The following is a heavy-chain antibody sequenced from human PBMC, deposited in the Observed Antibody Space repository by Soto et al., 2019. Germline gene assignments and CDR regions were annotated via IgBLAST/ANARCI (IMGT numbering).Heavy chain of an antibody. Sequence: PSETLSLTCAVSGGSISRSNWWSWVRQPPRKGLEWIGEIYHSGSTNYNPSLKSRVTISVDKSKNQFSLKLSSVTAADTAVYYCARQPGHCDSTTCFGYYTVDVWGQGTTVTVSS. J-gene: IGHJ6*02. CDR1: GGSISRSNW. CDR3: ARQPGHCDSTTCFGYYTVDV. D-gene: IGHD2-2*01. CDR2: IYHSGST. V-gene: IGHV4-4*02.